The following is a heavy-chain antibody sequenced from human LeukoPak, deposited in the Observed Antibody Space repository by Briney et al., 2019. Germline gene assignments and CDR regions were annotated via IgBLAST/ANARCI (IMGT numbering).Heavy chain of an antibody. CDR1: GLSFSDYY. CDR3: ARAPDSGYEDN. Sequence: GGSLRLSCTASGLSFSDYYMNWIRQAPGKGLEWLSYISSSGNTRHHADSVKGRFTISRDNAKNSLYLQMDSLRPEDTAVYYCARAPDSGYEDNWGQGTLVTVSS. V-gene: IGHV3-11*01. D-gene: IGHD5-12*01. CDR2: ISSSGNTR. J-gene: IGHJ4*02.